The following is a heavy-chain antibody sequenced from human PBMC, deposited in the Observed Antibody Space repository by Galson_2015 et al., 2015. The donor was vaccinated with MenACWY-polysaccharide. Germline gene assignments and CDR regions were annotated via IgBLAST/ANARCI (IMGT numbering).Heavy chain of an antibody. Sequence: LSLTCTVSGGSISRYYWHWIRQPPGKGLEWVGYINYSGSTNHNPSLKSRVTMSVDTSKNQFSLNLTSVTDADTAVYYCARAIAVAGQRRDFDLWGRGTLVTVSS. CDR2: INYSGST. V-gene: IGHV4-59*01. D-gene: IGHD6-19*01. CDR3: ARAIAVAGQRRDFDL. CDR1: GGSISRYY. J-gene: IGHJ2*01.